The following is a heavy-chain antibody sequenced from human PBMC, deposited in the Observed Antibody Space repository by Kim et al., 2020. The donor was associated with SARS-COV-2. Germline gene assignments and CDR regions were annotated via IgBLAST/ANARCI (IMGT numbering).Heavy chain of an antibody. CDR2: INADTGNT. CDR1: GYIFTNFA. CDR3: ARDIYHTGFDY. J-gene: IGHJ4*02. V-gene: IGHV1-3*01. D-gene: IGHD2-8*02. Sequence: ASVKVSCKASGYIFTNFAIQWVRQAPGQRLEWMGWINADTGNTKFSQQFQGRVTFTRDTSANTVYMELSRLGSEDTAVYYCARDIYHTGFDYWGQGTLVAVSS.